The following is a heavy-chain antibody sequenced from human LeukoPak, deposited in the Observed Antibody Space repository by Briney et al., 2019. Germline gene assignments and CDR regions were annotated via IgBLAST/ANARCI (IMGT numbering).Heavy chain of an antibody. D-gene: IGHD3-10*01. CDR2: ISGSGGST. CDR1: GFTFSSYA. V-gene: IGHV3-23*01. CDR3: ATDYGSGSYHYYYYGMDV. Sequence: GGSLRLSCAASGFTFSSYAMSWVRQAPGKGLEWVSAISGSGGSTYYADSVKGRFTISRDNSKNMLYLQMNSLRAEDTAVYYCATDYGSGSYHYYYYGMDVWGKGTTVTVSS. J-gene: IGHJ6*04.